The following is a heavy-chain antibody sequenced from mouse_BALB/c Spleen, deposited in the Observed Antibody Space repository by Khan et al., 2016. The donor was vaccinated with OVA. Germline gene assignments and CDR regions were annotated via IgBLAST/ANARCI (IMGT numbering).Heavy chain of an antibody. D-gene: IGHD1-1*01. Sequence: VQLKQSGPELVKPGASVKISCKASGYSFTGYFMNWVMQSHGKSLEWIGRINPHIGETFYNQKFKGKATLTVDESSSTAHMELRSLASEDSAVYYCTRIYRSDSDYWGQGTTLTVSS. CDR1: GYSFTGYF. CDR3: TRIYRSDSDY. J-gene: IGHJ2*01. V-gene: IGHV1-20*02. CDR2: INPHIGET.